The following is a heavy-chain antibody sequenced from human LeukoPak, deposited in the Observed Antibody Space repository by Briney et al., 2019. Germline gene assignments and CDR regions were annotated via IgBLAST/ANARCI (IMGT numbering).Heavy chain of an antibody. D-gene: IGHD6-13*01. J-gene: IGHJ3*02. Sequence: PGRSLRLSCAASGFTFDDYAMHWVRQAPGKGLEWVSGISWNSGSIGYADSVKGRFTISRDNAKNSLYLQMNSLRAEDMALYYCAKGMYSRRGDAFDIWGQGSMVTVSS. CDR2: ISWNSGSI. CDR3: AKGMYSRRGDAFDI. CDR1: GFTFDDYA. V-gene: IGHV3-9*03.